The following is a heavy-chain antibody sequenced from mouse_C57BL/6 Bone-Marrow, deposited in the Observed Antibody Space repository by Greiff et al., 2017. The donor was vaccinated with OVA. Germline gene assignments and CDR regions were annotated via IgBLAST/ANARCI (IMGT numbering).Heavy chain of an antibody. CDR2: IRHKANGYTT. CDR3: ARYHSNYFDY. V-gene: IGHV7-3*01. J-gene: IGHJ2*01. Sequence: AASGFTFTDYYMSWVRQPPGKALEWLGFIRHKANGYTTEYSASVKGRFTISRDNSQSILYLQMNALRAEDSATYYCARYHSNYFDYWGQGTTLTVSS. CDR1: GFTFTDYY. D-gene: IGHD2-5*01.